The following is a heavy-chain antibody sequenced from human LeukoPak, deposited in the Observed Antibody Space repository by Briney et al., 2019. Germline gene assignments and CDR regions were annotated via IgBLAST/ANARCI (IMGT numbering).Heavy chain of an antibody. D-gene: IGHD3-16*02. CDR2: IYPGDSDT. V-gene: IGHV5-51*01. Sequence: GESLKISCTGSGNSFTSYWIGWVRQMPGKGLEWMGIIYPGDSDTRYSPSFQGRVTISANKSISTAYLQWSSLKASDTAMYYCARGGVELSPPVDAFDIWGQGTMVTVSS. CDR3: ARGGVELSPPVDAFDI. J-gene: IGHJ3*02. CDR1: GNSFTSYW.